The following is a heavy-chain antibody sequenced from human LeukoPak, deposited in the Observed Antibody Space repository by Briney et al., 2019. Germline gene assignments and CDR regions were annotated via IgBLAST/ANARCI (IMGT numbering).Heavy chain of an antibody. CDR2: ISSSSSYI. V-gene: IGHV3-21*01. Sequence: GGSLRLSYAASGFTFSSYSMNWVRQAPGKGLEWVSSISSSSSYIYYADSVKGRFTISRDNAKNSLYLQMNSLRAEDTAVYYCARQRFMITFGGVIGYWGQGTLVTVSS. J-gene: IGHJ4*02. CDR1: GFTFSSYS. CDR3: ARQRFMITFGGVIGY. D-gene: IGHD3-16*02.